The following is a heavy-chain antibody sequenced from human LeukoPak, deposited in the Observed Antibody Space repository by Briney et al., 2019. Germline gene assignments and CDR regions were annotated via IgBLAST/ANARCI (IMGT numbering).Heavy chain of an antibody. V-gene: IGHV3-30*03. CDR2: ISYDGSIK. J-gene: IGHJ3*02. CDR3: TSHTGTGDAFRPFHI. D-gene: IGHD2-21*02. Sequence: QPGRSLRLSCAASGFTFSSYGMHWVRQAPGKGLECVAVISYDGSIKHYADSVKGRFTISRDNSKNTLYLQMNSLRAEDTAVYYCTSHTGTGDAFRPFHIWGQGTMVTVSS. CDR1: GFTFSSYG.